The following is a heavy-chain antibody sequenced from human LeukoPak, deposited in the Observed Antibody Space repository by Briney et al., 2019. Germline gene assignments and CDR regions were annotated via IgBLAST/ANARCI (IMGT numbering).Heavy chain of an antibody. D-gene: IGHD2-21*02. V-gene: IGHV3-73*01. CDR3: TRPDWGLRIGY. Sequence: GGSLRLSCAASGFTFSGSAMHWVRQASGKGLEWVGRIRSKANSYATAYAASVKGRFTISKDDSKNTAYLQMNSLKTEDTAVYYCTRPDWGLRIGYWGQGTLVTVSS. CDR1: GFTFSGSA. J-gene: IGHJ4*02. CDR2: IRSKANSYAT.